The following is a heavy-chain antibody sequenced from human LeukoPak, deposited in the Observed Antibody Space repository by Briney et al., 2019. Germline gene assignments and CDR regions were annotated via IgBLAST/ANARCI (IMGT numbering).Heavy chain of an antibody. V-gene: IGHV4-61*02. Sequence: SETLSLTCTVSGGSISSGSDYWSWIRQPAGRGLEWIGRIYTSGSTNYNPSLKSRVTISVDTSKNQFSLKLSSVPAADTAVYYCARVVPAAARIFDLWGRGTLVTVSS. CDR3: ARVVPAAARIFDL. D-gene: IGHD2-2*01. CDR1: GGSISSGSDY. CDR2: IYTSGST. J-gene: IGHJ2*01.